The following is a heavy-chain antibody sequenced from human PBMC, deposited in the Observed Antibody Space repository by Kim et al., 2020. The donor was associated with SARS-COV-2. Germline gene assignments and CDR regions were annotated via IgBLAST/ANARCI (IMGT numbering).Heavy chain of an antibody. CDR3: ARVEYSYGYVIFDY. Sequence: GGSLRLSCAASGFTFSSYAMHWVRQAPGKGLEWVAVISYDGSNKYYADSVKGRFTISRDNSKNTLYLQMNSLRAEDTAVYYCARVEYSYGYVIFDYWGQGTLVTVSS. CDR1: GFTFSSYA. D-gene: IGHD5-18*01. CDR2: ISYDGSNK. V-gene: IGHV3-30-3*01. J-gene: IGHJ4*02.